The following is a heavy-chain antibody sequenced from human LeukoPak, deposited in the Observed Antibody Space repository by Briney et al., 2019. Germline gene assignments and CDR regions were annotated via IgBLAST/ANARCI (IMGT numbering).Heavy chain of an antibody. J-gene: IGHJ5*02. Sequence: SETLSLTCTVSGNSMSSYYWNFIRQPAGKGLEWIGRIHTSWTTYYNPSLKSRITMSVDTSRNQFSLRLTSVTAADTAVYYCARGDYYDGGGRNWFDPWGQGTLVTVSS. CDR1: GNSMSSYY. CDR2: IHTSWTT. D-gene: IGHD3-16*01. CDR3: ARGDYYDGGGRNWFDP. V-gene: IGHV4-4*07.